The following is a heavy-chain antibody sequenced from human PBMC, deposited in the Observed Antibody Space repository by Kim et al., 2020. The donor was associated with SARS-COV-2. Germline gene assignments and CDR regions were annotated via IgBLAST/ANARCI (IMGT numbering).Heavy chain of an antibody. D-gene: IGHD6-6*01. J-gene: IGHJ4*02. CDR3: ASSSIATRLHVWYFDY. Sequence: GGSLRLSCAASGFTVNGDYMSDYMSWVRQAPGKGLEWVSLIYDDGTTYYADSVKGRFIISRDNSKSTVYLQMNSLRAEDTAVYYCASSSIATRLHVWYFDYWGQGSLVTVSS. CDR2: IYDDGTT. V-gene: IGHV3-53*01. CDR1: GFTVNGDYMSDY.